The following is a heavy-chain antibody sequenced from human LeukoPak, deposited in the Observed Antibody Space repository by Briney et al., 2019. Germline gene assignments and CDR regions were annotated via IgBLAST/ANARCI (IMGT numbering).Heavy chain of an antibody. CDR2: INPNSGGT. CDR1: GYTFTSYD. V-gene: IGHV1-2*02. Sequence: GASVKVSCKASGYTFTSYDINWVRQATGQGLEWMGWINPNSGGTNYAQKFQGRVTMTRDTSISTAYMELSRLRSDDTAVYYCATVDYVWGSYPRFDPWGQGTLVTVSS. CDR3: ATVDYVWGSYPRFDP. J-gene: IGHJ5*02. D-gene: IGHD3-16*02.